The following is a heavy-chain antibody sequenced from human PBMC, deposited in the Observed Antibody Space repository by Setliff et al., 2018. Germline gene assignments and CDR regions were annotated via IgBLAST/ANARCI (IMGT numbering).Heavy chain of an antibody. J-gene: IGHJ4*02. CDR3: AKGYRPQFSPGFDY. Sequence: GGSLRLSCAASGFTFSNYTMNWVRQAPGKGLEGVSYISSRSTYIGYADSVKGRFTISRDNAKKSLYLQMNSLRAEDTAIYYCAKGYRPQFSPGFDYWGQGALVTVSS. CDR2: ISSRSTYI. D-gene: IGHD1-26*01. CDR1: GFTFSNYT. V-gene: IGHV3-21*01.